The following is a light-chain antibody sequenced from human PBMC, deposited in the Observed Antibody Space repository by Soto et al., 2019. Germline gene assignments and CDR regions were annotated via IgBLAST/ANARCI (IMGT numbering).Light chain of an antibody. CDR1: ESVRDR. CDR3: QQRSNWLIT. J-gene: IGKJ5*01. V-gene: IGKV3-11*01. CDR2: GAS. Sequence: VMTQSPATLSVSPGERATLSCRASESVRDRLAWYQQKPGQAPRLLIYGASSRATGIPARFSGSGSGTDFTLTISSLEPEDFAVYYCQQRSNWLITFGQGTRLEIK.